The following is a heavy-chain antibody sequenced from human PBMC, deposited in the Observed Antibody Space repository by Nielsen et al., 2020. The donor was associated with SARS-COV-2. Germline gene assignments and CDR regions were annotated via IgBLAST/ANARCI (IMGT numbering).Heavy chain of an antibody. J-gene: IGHJ5*02. Sequence: WIRQPPGKGLEYVATIKSQSHGSSTSYISSVRGRFTISRDNSKNILYLQMDSLRAEDMAVYYCARDSGGGYDLWGHGTLVTVSS. CDR2: IKSQSHGSST. D-gene: IGHD1-26*01. CDR3: ARDSGGGYDL. V-gene: IGHV3-64*01.